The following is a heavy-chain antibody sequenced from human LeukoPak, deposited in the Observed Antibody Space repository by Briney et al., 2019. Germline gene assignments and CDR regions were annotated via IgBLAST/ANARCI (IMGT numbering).Heavy chain of an antibody. CDR1: GFMFGDYV. CDR2: IMEAGSET. J-gene: IGHJ4*02. D-gene: IGHD3-22*01. V-gene: IGHV3-7*01. CDR3: ARIGYYDSSGGNDY. Sequence: GGSLRLSCVASGFMFGDYVMTWVRQAPGKGLEWVATIMEAGSETFYEDSVKGRFTVSRDNAKNSLFLQMDSLRDEDTAVYYCARIGYYDSSGGNDYWGQGTLVTVSS.